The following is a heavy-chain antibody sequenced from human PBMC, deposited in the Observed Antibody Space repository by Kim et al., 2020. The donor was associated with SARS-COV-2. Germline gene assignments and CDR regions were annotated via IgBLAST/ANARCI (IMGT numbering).Heavy chain of an antibody. V-gene: IGHV3-30*04. D-gene: IGHD3-10*01. CDR1: GFIFRSHA. J-gene: IGHJ6*03. CDR2: ISHDGSAK. CDR3: ARSRETYYYYMDV. Sequence: GGSLRLSCAASGFIFRSHAMHWVRQAPGKGPEWVALISHDGSAKWYADSVKGRFSVSRDNSKQTVDVQMNSLKPEDAAVYYCARSRETYYYYMDVWGKGT.